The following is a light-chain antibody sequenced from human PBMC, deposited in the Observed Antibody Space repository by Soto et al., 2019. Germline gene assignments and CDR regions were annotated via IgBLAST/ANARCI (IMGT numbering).Light chain of an antibody. CDR1: QSFISY. CDR2: GAS. J-gene: IGKJ1*01. V-gene: IGKV3-15*01. Sequence: EIVMTQSSATLSVSPGERVILSCRASQSFISYLAWYQQKPGQAPRLLIYGASTRATGIPARFSGSGSGTEFTLTISSLQSEDFAVYYCQQYNNWPRGTFGQGTKVDIK. CDR3: QQYNNWPRGT.